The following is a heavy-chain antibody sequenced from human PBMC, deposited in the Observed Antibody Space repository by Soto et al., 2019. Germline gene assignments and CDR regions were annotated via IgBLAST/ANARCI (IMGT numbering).Heavy chain of an antibody. CDR1: GYTFTSYA. D-gene: IGHD6-6*01. Sequence: ASVKVSCKASGYTFTSYAMHWVRQAPGQRLEWMGWINAGNGNTKYSQKFQGRVTITRDTSASTAYMELSSLRSEDTAVYYCARVHQGEIAARHPFDYWGQGTLVTVSS. CDR2: INAGNGNT. CDR3: ARVHQGEIAARHPFDY. V-gene: IGHV1-3*01. J-gene: IGHJ4*02.